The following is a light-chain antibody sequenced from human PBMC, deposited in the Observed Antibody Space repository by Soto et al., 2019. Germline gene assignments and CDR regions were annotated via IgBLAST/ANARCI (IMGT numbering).Light chain of an antibody. V-gene: IGKV3-11*01. CDR3: QQRSNWPLT. CDR2: DAS. J-gene: IGKJ5*01. Sequence: EIVLTQSPGTLSLSPGERVTLSCRASQSVSSNFAWYQQKPGQAPNLLIYDASNRATGIPARFSGSGSGTDFTLTTSSLEPEDFAVYYCQQRSNWPLTFGQGTRLEI. CDR1: QSVSSN.